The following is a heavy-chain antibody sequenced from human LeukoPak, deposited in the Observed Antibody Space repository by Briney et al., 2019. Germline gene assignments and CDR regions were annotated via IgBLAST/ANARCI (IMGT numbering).Heavy chain of an antibody. D-gene: IGHD2/OR15-2a*01. J-gene: IGHJ4*02. V-gene: IGHV3-74*01. CDR1: GFTFSNYW. Sequence: GGSLRLSCAAPGFTFSNYWMHWVRQAPGKGLVWVSCISGDASGTRYADSVKGRFTISRDNAKNSLYLQMNSLRAEDTAVYYCASLSAHSVYWGQGTLVTVSS. CDR2: ISGDASGT. CDR3: ASLSAHSVY.